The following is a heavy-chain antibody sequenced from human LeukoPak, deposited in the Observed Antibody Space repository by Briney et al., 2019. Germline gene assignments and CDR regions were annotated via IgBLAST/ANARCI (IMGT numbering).Heavy chain of an antibody. CDR2: ISSSSSYI. Sequence: GGSLRLSCAASGFTFSSYAMSWVRQTPGKGLEWVSSISSSSSYIYYADSVKGRFTISRDNAKNSLYLQMNSLRAEDTAVYYCARIGRISGSYQAFDYWGQGTLVTVSS. J-gene: IGHJ4*02. D-gene: IGHD1-26*01. CDR1: GFTFSSYA. V-gene: IGHV3-21*01. CDR3: ARIGRISGSYQAFDY.